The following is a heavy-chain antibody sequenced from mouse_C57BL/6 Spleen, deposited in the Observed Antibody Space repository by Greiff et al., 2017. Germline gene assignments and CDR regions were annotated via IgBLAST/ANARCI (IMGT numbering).Heavy chain of an antibody. Sequence: VQLQQSGAELVRPGASVKLSCTASGFNIKDYYMHWVKQRPEQGLEWIGRIDPEDGDTEYAPKFQGKATMTADTPSNTAYLQLSSLTSEDTAVYYCTTDYYGSSYDFDYWGQGTTLTVSS. D-gene: IGHD1-1*01. CDR1: GFNIKDYY. CDR2: IDPEDGDT. CDR3: TTDYYGSSYDFDY. V-gene: IGHV14-1*01. J-gene: IGHJ2*01.